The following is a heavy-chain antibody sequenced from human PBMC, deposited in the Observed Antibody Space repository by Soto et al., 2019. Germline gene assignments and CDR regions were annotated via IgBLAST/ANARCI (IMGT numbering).Heavy chain of an antibody. CDR3: ARDPNYYDFWAGSYYDHGMDV. CDR2: INPGSRIT. Sequence: QVQLVQSGAEVKKPGASVKVACKTSGYTFTNYFVHWVRQAPGQGLEWMGAINPGSRITNYALKFQGRVTMTRDTSTNTVYLELSSLRSEDTAVYSCARDPNYYDFWAGSYYDHGMDVWGQGTTVTVSS. D-gene: IGHD3-3*01. CDR1: GYTFTNYF. V-gene: IGHV1-46*01. J-gene: IGHJ6*02.